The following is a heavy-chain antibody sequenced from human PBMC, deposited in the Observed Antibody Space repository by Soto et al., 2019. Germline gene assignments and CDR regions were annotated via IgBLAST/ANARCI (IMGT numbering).Heavy chain of an antibody. CDR1: GDSVSSNSAA. CDR2: TYYRSKWYN. V-gene: IGHV6-1*01. J-gene: IGHJ4*02. CDR3: ARDRYANTYFDY. D-gene: IGHD1-1*01. Sequence: PSQTLSLTCAISGDSVSSNSAALNLIRQSPSRGLEWLGRTYYRSKWYNDYAVSVKSRITINPDTSRNQFSLQLNSVTPEDTAVYFCARDRYANTYFDYWGQGTLVTVSS.